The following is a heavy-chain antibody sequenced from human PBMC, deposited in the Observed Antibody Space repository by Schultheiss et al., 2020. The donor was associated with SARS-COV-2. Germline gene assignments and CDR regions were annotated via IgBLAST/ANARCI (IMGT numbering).Heavy chain of an antibody. CDR2: IIPIFGTA. V-gene: IGHV1-69*13. J-gene: IGHJ3*02. CDR3: ASSGYSSGWWGAFDI. CDR1: GGTFSTYA. Sequence: SVKVSCKASGGTFSTYAISWVRQAPGQGLEWMGGIIPIFGTANYAQKFQGRVTITADESTSTAYMELSSLRSEDTAVYYCASSGYSSGWWGAFDIWGQGTMVTVSS. D-gene: IGHD6-13*01.